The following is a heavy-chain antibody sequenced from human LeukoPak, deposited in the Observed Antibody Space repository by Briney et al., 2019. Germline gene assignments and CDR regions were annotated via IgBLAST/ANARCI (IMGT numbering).Heavy chain of an antibody. CDR1: GFTISSYA. CDR2: ISGSGSST. V-gene: IGHV3-23*01. CDR3: AKDRDYYDSSGYYLHFDY. J-gene: IGHJ4*01. Sequence: PGGSLRLSCAASGFTISSYAMSWVRQAPGKGLEWVSAISGSGSSTYYADSVKGLFTISRDNSKNTLYLQMNSLRAEDTAVYYCAKDRDYYDSSGYYLHFDYWGHGALVTVSS. D-gene: IGHD3-22*01.